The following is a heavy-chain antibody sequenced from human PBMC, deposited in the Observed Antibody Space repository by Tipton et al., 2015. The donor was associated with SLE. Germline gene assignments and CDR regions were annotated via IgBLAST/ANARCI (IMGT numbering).Heavy chain of an antibody. CDR3: ARCLNCSSTSCYYYFDY. Sequence: TLSLTCTVSGGSISSGGYYWSWIRQHPGKGLEWIGYIYYSGSTYYNPSLKSRVTISVDTSKNQFSLKLSSVTAADTAVYYCARCLNCSSTSCYYYFDYWGQGTLVTVSS. V-gene: IGHV4-31*03. J-gene: IGHJ4*02. CDR1: GGSISSGGYY. CDR2: IYYSGST. D-gene: IGHD2-2*01.